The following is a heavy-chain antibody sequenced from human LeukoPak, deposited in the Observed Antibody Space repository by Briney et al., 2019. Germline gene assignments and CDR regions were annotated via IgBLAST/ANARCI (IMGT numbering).Heavy chain of an antibody. Sequence: SGGSLRLSCAASGFTFSSYAMSWVRQAPGRGLEWVAFIQFHGGDIFYADSVEGRFTISRDNSKNTLYLQMNSLRPEDTAVYYCAKDNPIEKVPGLGPGSWGQGTLVTVSS. CDR2: IQFHGGDI. CDR1: GFTFSSYA. V-gene: IGHV3-30*02. CDR3: AKDNPIEKVPGLGPGS. D-gene: IGHD2-2*01. J-gene: IGHJ5*02.